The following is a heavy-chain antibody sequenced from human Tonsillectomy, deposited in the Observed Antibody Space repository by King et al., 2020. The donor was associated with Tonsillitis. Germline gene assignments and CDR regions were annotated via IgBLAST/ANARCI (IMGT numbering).Heavy chain of an antibody. Sequence: VQLVESGGGLVQPGGSLRLSCAASGFTFSSYAMSWVRQAPGKGLEWVSDISGSGGSTFYADSVKGRFTISRDNSKNTLYLQMNSLRAEDTAIYYCAKDQWAIDYYDSSGYSDYWGQGPLVTVSS. V-gene: IGHV3-23*04. CDR2: ISGSGGST. CDR1: GFTFSSYA. D-gene: IGHD3-22*01. J-gene: IGHJ4*02. CDR3: AKDQWAIDYYDSSGYSDY.